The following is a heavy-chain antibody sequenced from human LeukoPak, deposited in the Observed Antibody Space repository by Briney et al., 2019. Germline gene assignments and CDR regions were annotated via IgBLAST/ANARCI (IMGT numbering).Heavy chain of an antibody. D-gene: IGHD1-26*01. J-gene: IGHJ4*02. CDR1: GFTFDDYA. CDR3: AKARGSVGQFFDY. V-gene: IGHV3-9*01. CDR2: ISWNSGSI. Sequence: GRSLRLSCAASGFTFDDYAMHWVRQAPGKGLEWVSGISWNSGSIGYADSVKGRFTISRDNAKNSLYLQMNSLRAEDTALYYCAKARGSVGQFFDYWGQGTLVTVSS.